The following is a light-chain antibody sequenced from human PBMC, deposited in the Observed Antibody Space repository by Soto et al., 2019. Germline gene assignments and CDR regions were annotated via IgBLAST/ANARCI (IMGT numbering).Light chain of an antibody. V-gene: IGKV3-20*01. CDR2: GAS. CDR1: QSVSSSY. J-gene: IGKJ4*01. Sequence: EIVLTQSPGTLSLSPGERATLSCRASQSVSSSYLAWYQQKPGQAPRLLIYGASSRATGVPDRFSGSGCGTDFALTISRLEHDDFAVYYCQQYGSSPRVTFGGGTKVEIK. CDR3: QQYGSSPRVT.